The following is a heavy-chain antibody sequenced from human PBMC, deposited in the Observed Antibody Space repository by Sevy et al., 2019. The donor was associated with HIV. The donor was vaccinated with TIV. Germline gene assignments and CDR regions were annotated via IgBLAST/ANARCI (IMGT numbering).Heavy chain of an antibody. CDR3: ARGARLYDSSGYYYVAFDI. CDR1: GGSISSGGYY. Sequence: SQTLSLTCTVSGGSISSGGYYWSWIRQHPGNGLEWIGYIYYSGSTYYNPSLKSRVTISVDTSKNQFSLKLSSVTAADTAVYYCARGARLYDSSGYYYVAFDIWGQGTMVTVSS. J-gene: IGHJ3*02. V-gene: IGHV4-31*03. D-gene: IGHD3-22*01. CDR2: IYYSGST.